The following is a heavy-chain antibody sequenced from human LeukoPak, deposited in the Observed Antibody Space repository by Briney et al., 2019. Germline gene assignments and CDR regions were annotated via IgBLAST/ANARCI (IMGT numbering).Heavy chain of an antibody. Sequence: GGSLRLSCAASGFTFSSYDMSWVRQAPGKGLEWVSSIPGNSRYIYYADSVKGRFTISRDNAKNSLFLQMSSLTAEDTAVYYCARGGAFGVDRNDYWGQGTLVTVSS. CDR3: ARGGAFGVDRNDY. J-gene: IGHJ4*02. CDR2: IPGNSRYI. CDR1: GFTFSSYD. D-gene: IGHD3-3*01. V-gene: IGHV3-21*06.